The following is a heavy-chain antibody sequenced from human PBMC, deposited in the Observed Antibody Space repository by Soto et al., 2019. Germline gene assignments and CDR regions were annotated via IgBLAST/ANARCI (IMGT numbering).Heavy chain of an antibody. CDR1: GFTVSSNY. V-gene: IGHV3-53*01. CDR2: IYSGGST. J-gene: IGHJ6*02. D-gene: IGHD3-10*01. CDR3: ARVGLTYGSGTTYYYYYGMDV. Sequence: PWGSLRLSCAASGFTVSSNYMSWVRQAPGKGLEWVSVIYSGGSTYYADSVKGRFTISRDNSKNTLYLQMNSLRAEDTAVYYCARVGLTYGSGTTYYYYYGMDVWGQGTTVTVSS.